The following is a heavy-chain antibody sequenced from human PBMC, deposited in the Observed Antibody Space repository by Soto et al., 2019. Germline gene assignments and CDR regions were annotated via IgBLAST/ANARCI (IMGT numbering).Heavy chain of an antibody. CDR2: ISYDGSNK. V-gene: IGHV3-30-3*01. Sequence: GGSLRLSCAASGFTFSSYAMHWVRQAPGKGLEWVAVISYDGSNKYYADSVKGRFTISRDNSKNTLYLQMNSLRAEDTAVYYCARALYSSSSPPSYWGQGTLVTVSS. D-gene: IGHD6-6*01. CDR1: GFTFSSYA. CDR3: ARALYSSSSPPSY. J-gene: IGHJ4*02.